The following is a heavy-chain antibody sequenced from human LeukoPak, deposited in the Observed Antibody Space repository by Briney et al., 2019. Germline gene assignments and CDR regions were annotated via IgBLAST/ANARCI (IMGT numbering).Heavy chain of an antibody. V-gene: IGHV3-23*01. Sequence: GGSLRLSCAASGFTFSSYAMSWFRQAPGKGLEWVSAIIGSGGSTYYADSVKGRFTISRDNSKNTLYLQMNSLRAEDTAVYYCAKTRNAAMSAYYSYAMDVWGQGTTVTVSS. CDR2: IIGSGGST. CDR3: AKTRNAAMSAYYSYAMDV. J-gene: IGHJ6*02. CDR1: GFTFSSYA. D-gene: IGHD5-18*01.